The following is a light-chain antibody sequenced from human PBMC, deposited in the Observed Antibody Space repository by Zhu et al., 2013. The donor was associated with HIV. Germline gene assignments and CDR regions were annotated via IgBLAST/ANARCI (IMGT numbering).Light chain of an antibody. V-gene: IGLV1-51*01. CDR1: SSNIGNNY. CDR2: DND. Sequence: QSVLTQPPSVSAAPGQKVTISYSGSSSNIGNNYVSWYQQLPGTAPKLLIYDNDKRPSGIPDRFSGSKSGTSATLGITELQTGDEADYYCGTWDSSLSTGGLFGGGTKLTVL. J-gene: IGLJ3*02. CDR3: GTWDSSLSTGGL.